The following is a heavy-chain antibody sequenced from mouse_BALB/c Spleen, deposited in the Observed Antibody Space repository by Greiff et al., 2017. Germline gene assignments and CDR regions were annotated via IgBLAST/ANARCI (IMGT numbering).Heavy chain of an antibody. CDR1: GYSFTGYY. CDR3: ARDGYYDYYAMDY. J-gene: IGHJ4*01. Sequence: EVQLQESGPELVKPGASVKISCKASGYSFTGYYMHWVKQSHVKSLEWIGRINPYNGATSYNQNFKDKASLTVDKSSSTAYMELHSLTSEDSAVYYCARDGYYDYYAMDYWGQGTSVTVSS. D-gene: IGHD2-3*01. CDR2: INPYNGAT. V-gene: IGHV1-31*01.